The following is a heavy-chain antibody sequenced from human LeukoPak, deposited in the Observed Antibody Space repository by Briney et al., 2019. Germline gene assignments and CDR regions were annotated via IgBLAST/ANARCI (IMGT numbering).Heavy chain of an antibody. CDR1: GGSISSGAYY. J-gene: IGHJ4*02. V-gene: IGHV4-31*03. CDR2: IDYSGST. D-gene: IGHD4-17*01. CDR3: PRVPYGDYVDY. Sequence: SSETLSLTCTVSGGSISSGAYYWGWIRQRPGTGPQWIGNIDYSGSTYYNPSLKSRVTILMDTSRNQFSLKLTSLTAADTAVYYCPRVPYGDYVDYWGQGNLVTVSS.